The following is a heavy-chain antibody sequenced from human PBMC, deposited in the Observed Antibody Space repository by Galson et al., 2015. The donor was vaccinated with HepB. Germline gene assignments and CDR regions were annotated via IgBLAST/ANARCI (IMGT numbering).Heavy chain of an antibody. CDR3: ARKSQCSGGSCYSVDAFDI. J-gene: IGHJ3*02. CDR1: GGTFSSYA. D-gene: IGHD2-15*01. V-gene: IGHV1-69*13. CDR2: IIPIFGTA. Sequence: SVKVSCKASGGTFSSYAISWVRQAPGQGLEWMGGIIPIFGTANYAQKFQGRVTITADESTSTAYMELSSLRSEDTAVYYCARKSQCSGGSCYSVDAFDIWGQGTMVTVSS.